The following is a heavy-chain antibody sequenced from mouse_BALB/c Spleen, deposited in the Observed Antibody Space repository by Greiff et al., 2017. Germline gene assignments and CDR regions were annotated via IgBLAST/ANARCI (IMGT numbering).Heavy chain of an antibody. D-gene: IGHD2-4*01. Sequence: VQLQQSGAELVKPGASVKLSCTASGFNIKDTYMHWVKQRPEQGLAWIGRIDPANGNTKYDPKFQGKATITADKSSTTAYLQLRSLTSEDTAVYYCAYDYDGGSTYWGQGTLVTVSA. CDR1: GFNIKDTY. J-gene: IGHJ3*01. CDR2: IDPANGNT. V-gene: IGHV14-3*02. CDR3: AYDYDGGSTY.